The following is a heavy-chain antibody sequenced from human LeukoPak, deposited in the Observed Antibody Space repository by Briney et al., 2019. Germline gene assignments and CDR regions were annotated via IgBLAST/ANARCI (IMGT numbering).Heavy chain of an antibody. D-gene: IGHD3-22*01. CDR2: ISSSSSYI. CDR1: GFTFSSYS. Sequence: GGSLRLSCAASGFTFSSYSMNWVRQAPGKGLEWVSSISSSSSYIYYADSVKGRFTISRDNAKNSLYLQMNSLRAEDTAVYYCARDQDYYDSSGYLNWFGPWGQGTLVTVSS. CDR3: ARDQDYYDSSGYLNWFGP. V-gene: IGHV3-21*01. J-gene: IGHJ5*02.